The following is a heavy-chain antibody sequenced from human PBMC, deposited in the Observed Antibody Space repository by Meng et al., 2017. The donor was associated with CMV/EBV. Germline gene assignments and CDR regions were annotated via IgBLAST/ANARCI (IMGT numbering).Heavy chain of an antibody. CDR3: ARELDGDWPDY. J-gene: IGHJ4*02. CDR1: GFTFSSYS. V-gene: IGHV3-21*01. Sequence: LSCAASGFTFSSYSMNWVRQAPGKGLEWVSSISSSSSYIYYADSVKGRFTISRDNAKNSLYLQMNSLSAEDTAVYYCARELDGDWPDYWGQGTLVTVSS. D-gene: IGHD4-17*01. CDR2: ISSSSSYI.